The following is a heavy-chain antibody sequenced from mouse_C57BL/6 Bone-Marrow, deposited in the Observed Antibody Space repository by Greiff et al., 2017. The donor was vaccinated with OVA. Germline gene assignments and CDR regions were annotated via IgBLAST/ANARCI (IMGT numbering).Heavy chain of an antibody. D-gene: IGHD1-1*01. V-gene: IGHV5-15*01. Sequence: EVQLQESGGGLVQPGGSLKLSCAASGFTFSDYGMAWVRQAPRKGPEWVAFISNLAYSIYYADTVTGRFTISRENAKNTLYLEMSSLRSEDTAMYYCARQDYYGRGFAYWGQGTLVTVSA. CDR3: ARQDYYGRGFAY. J-gene: IGHJ3*01. CDR1: GFTFSDYG. CDR2: ISNLAYSI.